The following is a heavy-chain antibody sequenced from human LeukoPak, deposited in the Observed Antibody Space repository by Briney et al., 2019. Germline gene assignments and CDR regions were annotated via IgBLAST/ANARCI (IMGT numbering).Heavy chain of an antibody. CDR3: ARDTYYYDSSGYYPYYFDY. CDR1: GFTFSSYS. CDR2: ISSSSYI. Sequence: PGGSLRLSCAASGFTFSSYSMNWVRQAPGKGLEWVSSISSSSYIYYADSVKGRLTISRDNAKNSLYLQMNSLRAEDTAVYYCARDTYYYDSSGYYPYYFDYWGQGTLVTVSS. J-gene: IGHJ4*02. D-gene: IGHD3-22*01. V-gene: IGHV3-21*01.